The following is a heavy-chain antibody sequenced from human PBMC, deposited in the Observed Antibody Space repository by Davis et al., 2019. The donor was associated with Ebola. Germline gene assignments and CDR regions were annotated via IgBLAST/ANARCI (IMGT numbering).Heavy chain of an antibody. CDR1: GFTFSSYA. D-gene: IGHD4-11*01. V-gene: IGHV3-64D*08. J-gene: IGHJ4*02. CDR3: VRDSKSDFDY. Sequence: GESLKISCAASGFTFSSYAMHWVRQAPGKGLEYVSAISSNGGSTYYADSVKGRFTISRDNSKNTLYLQMSSLRAEDTAVYYCVRDSKSDFDYWGQGTLVTVSS. CDR2: ISSNGGST.